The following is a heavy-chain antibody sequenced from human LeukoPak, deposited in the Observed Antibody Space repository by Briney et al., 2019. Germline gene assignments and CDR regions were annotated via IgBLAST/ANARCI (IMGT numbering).Heavy chain of an antibody. V-gene: IGHV1-46*01. CDR3: ARGRKNGVCFDY. J-gene: IGHJ4*02. D-gene: IGHD2-8*01. CDR2: INPSGGST. CDR1: GYTFTSYY. Sequence: GASVKVSCKASGYTFTSYYMHWVRQAPGQGLEWMGIINPSGGSTSYAQKFQGRVTMTRDTSISTAYMELSRLRSDDTAVYYCARGRKNGVCFDYWGQGTLVTVSS.